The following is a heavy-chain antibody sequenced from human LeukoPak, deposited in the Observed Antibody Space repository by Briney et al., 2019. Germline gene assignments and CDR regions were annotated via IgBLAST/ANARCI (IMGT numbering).Heavy chain of an antibody. Sequence: GGSLRLSCAASGLTGSHNYVSWVRQAPGKGLEWVSAIHTSGDTCYADSVKGRFTISRDTSKNTLYLQINSLRVEDTAVYYCIVFGDSNHWGQGTLDTVSS. D-gene: IGHD4-17*01. CDR3: IVFGDSNH. J-gene: IGHJ5*02. V-gene: IGHV3-53*01. CDR1: GLTGSHNY. CDR2: IHTSGDT.